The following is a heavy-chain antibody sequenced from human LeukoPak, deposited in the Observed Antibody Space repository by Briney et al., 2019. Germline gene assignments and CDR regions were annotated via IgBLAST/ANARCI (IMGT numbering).Heavy chain of an antibody. CDR1: GFTFSDYY. CDR3: ARKGAAAEPQNYFDY. V-gene: IGHV4-31*02. J-gene: IGHJ4*02. D-gene: IGHD6-13*01. Sequence: LRLSCAASGFTFSDYYMSWIRQHPGKGLEWIGYIYYSGSTYYNPSLKSRVTISVDTSKNQFSLKLSSVTAADTAVYYCARKGAAAEPQNYFDYWGQGTLVTVSS. CDR2: IYYSGST.